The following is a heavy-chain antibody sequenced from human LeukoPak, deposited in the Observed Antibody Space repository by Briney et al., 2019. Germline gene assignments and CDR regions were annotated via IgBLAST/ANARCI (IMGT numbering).Heavy chain of an antibody. D-gene: IGHD4-17*01. CDR2: IYYSGST. J-gene: IGHJ4*02. CDR1: GGSISSGDYY. Sequence: SQTLSLTCTVSGGSISSGDYYWSWIRQPPGKGLEWIGYIYYSGSTFYNPSLTSRITISIDTSKNQFSLKLSSVTAADTAVYYCAREPTTNDYWGQGTLVTVSS. CDR3: AREPTTNDY. V-gene: IGHV4-30-4*01.